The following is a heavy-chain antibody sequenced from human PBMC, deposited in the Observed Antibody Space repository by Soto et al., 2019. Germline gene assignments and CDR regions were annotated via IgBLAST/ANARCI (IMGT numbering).Heavy chain of an antibody. CDR1: GYTFTSYG. Sequence: ASVKVSCKASGYTFTSYGISWVRQAPGQGLEWMGWISAYNGNTNYAQKLQGRVTMTTDTSTSTAYMELRSLRSDDTAVYYCAGDEGINMVRGVIILWPDYWGQGTLVTVSS. V-gene: IGHV1-18*01. CDR3: AGDEGINMVRGVIILWPDY. J-gene: IGHJ4*02. CDR2: ISAYNGNT. D-gene: IGHD3-10*01.